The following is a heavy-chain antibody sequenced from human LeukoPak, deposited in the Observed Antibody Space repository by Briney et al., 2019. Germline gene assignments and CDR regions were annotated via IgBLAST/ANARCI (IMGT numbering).Heavy chain of an antibody. D-gene: IGHD2-21*01. Sequence: SETLSLTCTVSGGSISSSSYYWGWIRQPPGKGLEWIGSIYYSGSTYYNPSLKSRVTISVDTSKNQFSLKLSSVTAADTAVYYCARVVDGYLDYWGQGTLVTVSS. CDR2: IYYSGST. CDR3: ARVVDGYLDY. V-gene: IGHV4-39*07. J-gene: IGHJ4*02. CDR1: GGSISSSSYY.